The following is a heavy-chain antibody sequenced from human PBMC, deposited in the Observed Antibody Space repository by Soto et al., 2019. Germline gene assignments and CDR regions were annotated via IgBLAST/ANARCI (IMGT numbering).Heavy chain of an antibody. CDR2: ISLSSSDI. J-gene: IGHJ3*01. D-gene: IGHD5-12*01. Sequence: MHLVESGGGLVKPGESLRLSCPASEFTSRFTFNADTMNWVRQAPGKGLEWVSSISLSSSDIFYADSVKGRFTISRDNSKNSLFLEMNSLRAEATAVYYCAAFLITTGQVKVAYEAFGLWGQGTMVCVSS. V-gene: IGHV3-21*01. CDR3: AAFLITTGQVKVAYEAFGL. CDR1: EFTSRFTFNADT.